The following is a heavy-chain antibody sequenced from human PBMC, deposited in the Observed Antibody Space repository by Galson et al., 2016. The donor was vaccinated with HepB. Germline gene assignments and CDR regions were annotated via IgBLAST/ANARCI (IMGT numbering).Heavy chain of an antibody. Sequence: SLRLSCAASGFSISIYSMNWVRQAPGKGLEWVSAILGGGTDTSYTDSVKGRFTISRDNSKNTLYLQMNSLSAEDAAVYSCAKIRLGGYNSGWGGSFDIWGRGTMVTVSS. V-gene: IGHV3-23*01. CDR3: AKIRLGGYNSGWGGSFDI. CDR1: GFSISIYS. J-gene: IGHJ3*02. D-gene: IGHD6-19*01. CDR2: ILGGGTDT.